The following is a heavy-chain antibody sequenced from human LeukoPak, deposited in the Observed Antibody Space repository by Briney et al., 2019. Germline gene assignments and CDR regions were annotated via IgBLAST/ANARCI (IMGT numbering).Heavy chain of an antibody. CDR3: ARDRYFGGYSYGFDY. Sequence: HGASVKPSCKASGYTFTSYAMHWARQAPGQRIEWMGWINAGNGNTKYSQKFQGRVTITRDTSATTAYMELSSLRSEDTAVYYCARDRYFGGYSYGFDYWGQGTLVTVSS. CDR1: GYTFTSYA. V-gene: IGHV1-3*01. CDR2: INAGNGNT. J-gene: IGHJ4*02. D-gene: IGHD5-18*01.